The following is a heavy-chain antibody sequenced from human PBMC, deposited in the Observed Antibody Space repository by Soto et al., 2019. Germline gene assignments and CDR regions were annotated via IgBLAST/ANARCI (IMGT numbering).Heavy chain of an antibody. V-gene: IGHV4-61*01. Sequence: ASETLFLPCTVSGWSLSSSSYYWSWIRQSPGKGLEWIGFIYYSGSTKYKPSLKSRVSISVDTSKNQFSLKVSSATAADTAVYYCARHSNRNYGLYYFDYWGLGALVTVSS. J-gene: IGHJ4*02. CDR3: ARHSNRNYGLYYFDY. CDR2: IYYSGST. D-gene: IGHD4-4*01. CDR1: GWSLSSSSYY.